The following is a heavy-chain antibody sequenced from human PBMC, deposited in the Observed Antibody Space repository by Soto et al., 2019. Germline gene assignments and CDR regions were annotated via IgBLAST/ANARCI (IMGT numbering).Heavy chain of an antibody. Sequence: HGESLKISCKGSGYSFTSYWISWVRQMPGKGLEWMGRIDPSDSYTNYSPSFQGHVTISADKSISTAYLQWSSLKASDTAMYYCATLTTRYCSGGSCGGWGQGTLVTVSS. D-gene: IGHD2-15*01. CDR1: GYSFTSYW. J-gene: IGHJ1*01. V-gene: IGHV5-10-1*01. CDR2: IDPSDSYT. CDR3: ATLTTRYCSGGSCGG.